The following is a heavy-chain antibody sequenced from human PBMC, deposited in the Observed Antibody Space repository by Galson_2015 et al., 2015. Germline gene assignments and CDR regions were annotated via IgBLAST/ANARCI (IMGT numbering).Heavy chain of an antibody. D-gene: IGHD4-11*01. Sequence: SVKVSCKASGGSFSSFTVSWVRQAPGQGLEWMGGIIPVFGKAAYAQRFRGRVTVTADDSTSTAYMELRSLRYEDTAVYYCARRLGLQSRFDYWGRGTLVPVFS. J-gene: IGHJ4*02. CDR1: GGSFSSFT. CDR2: IIPVFGKA. V-gene: IGHV1-69*13. CDR3: ARRLGLQSRFDY.